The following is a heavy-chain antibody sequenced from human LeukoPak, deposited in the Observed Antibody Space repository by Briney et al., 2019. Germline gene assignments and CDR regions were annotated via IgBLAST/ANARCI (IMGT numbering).Heavy chain of an antibody. CDR3: AREGGYSGYGPFDY. J-gene: IGHJ4*02. CDR2: IYTSGST. CDR1: GGSISSGSYY. Sequence: SQTLSLTCTVSGGSISSGSYYWSWIRQPAGKGLEWIGRIYTSGSTNYNPSLKSRVTISVDTSKNQFSLKLSSVTAADTAVYYCAREGGYSGYGPFDYWGQGTLVTVS. V-gene: IGHV4-61*02. D-gene: IGHD5-12*01.